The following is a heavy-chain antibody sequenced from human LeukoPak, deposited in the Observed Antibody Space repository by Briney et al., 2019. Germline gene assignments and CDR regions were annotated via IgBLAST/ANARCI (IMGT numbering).Heavy chain of an antibody. V-gene: IGHV4-59*01. CDR1: GGPITEYY. Sequence: SETLSLTRSVSGGPITEYYWSWIRQPPGKGLEWIGYIYHTGSTNYSPSLKSRLTMSVDASRNQFSLKLVSVTAADTGVYYCARDRGTTGYYYLDSWGQGILVTVSS. J-gene: IGHJ4*02. D-gene: IGHD1-26*01. CDR3: ARDRGTTGYYYLDS. CDR2: IYHTGST.